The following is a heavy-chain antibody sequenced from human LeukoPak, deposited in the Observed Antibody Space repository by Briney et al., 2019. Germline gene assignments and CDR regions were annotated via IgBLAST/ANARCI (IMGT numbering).Heavy chain of an antibody. Sequence: SETLSLTCAVYGGSFSGYYWSWIRQPPGKGLEWIGEINHSGSTNYNPSLKSRVTISVDTSKNQFSLKLSSVTAADTAVYYCARCSSSSSFFDYWGQGTLVTVSS. CDR1: GGSFSGYY. CDR3: ARCSSSSSFFDY. V-gene: IGHV4-34*01. D-gene: IGHD6-6*01. CDR2: INHSGST. J-gene: IGHJ4*02.